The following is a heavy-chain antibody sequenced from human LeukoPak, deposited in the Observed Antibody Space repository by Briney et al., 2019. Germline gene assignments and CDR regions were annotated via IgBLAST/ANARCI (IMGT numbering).Heavy chain of an antibody. CDR3: ARSYYDFWSGYYTAPGAFDI. CDR2: IYYSGST. CDR1: ADSIITYY. Sequence: PSETLSLTCTVSADSIITYYWNWIRQTPGKGLEWIGYIYYSGSTNYNPSLRSRVTISVDTSKNQFSLKLSSVTAADTAVYYCARSYYDFWSGYYTAPGAFDIWGQGTMVTVSS. J-gene: IGHJ3*02. V-gene: IGHV4-59*01. D-gene: IGHD3-3*01.